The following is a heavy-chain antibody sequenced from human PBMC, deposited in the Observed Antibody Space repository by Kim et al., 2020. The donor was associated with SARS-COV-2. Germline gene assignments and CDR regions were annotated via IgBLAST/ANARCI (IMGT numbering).Heavy chain of an antibody. D-gene: IGHD3-10*01. V-gene: IGHV3-9*01. Sequence: GGSLRLSCAASGFTFDDYAMHWVRQAPGKGLEWVSGISWNSGSIGYADSVKGRFTISRDNAKNSLYLQMNSLRAEDTALYYCAKDTASMVRGVRSVYWG. CDR2: ISWNSGSI. J-gene: IGHJ4*01. CDR1: GFTFDDYA. CDR3: AKDTASMVRGVRSVY.